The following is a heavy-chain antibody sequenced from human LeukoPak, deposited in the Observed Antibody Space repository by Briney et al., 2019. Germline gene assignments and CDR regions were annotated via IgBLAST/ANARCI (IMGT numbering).Heavy chain of an antibody. D-gene: IGHD1-14*01. Sequence: ASVKVSCKASGYTFTSYDINWVRQATGQGLEWMGWMNPNSGNTGYAQKFQGRVTMTRNTSISTAYMELSSLRSEDTAVYYCARDRSFSYYYGMDVWGQGTTVTVSS. CDR3: ARDRSFSYYYGMDV. CDR1: GYTFTSYD. J-gene: IGHJ6*02. V-gene: IGHV1-8*01. CDR2: MNPNSGNT.